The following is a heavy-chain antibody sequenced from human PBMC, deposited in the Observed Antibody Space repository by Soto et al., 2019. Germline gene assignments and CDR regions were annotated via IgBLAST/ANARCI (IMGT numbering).Heavy chain of an antibody. D-gene: IGHD3-22*01. CDR1: GFTFSNAW. V-gene: IGHV3-15*01. Sequence: GGSLRLSCAASGFTFSNAWMSWVRQAPGKGLEWVGHIKSKTDGGTTDYAAPVKGRFTISRDDSKNTLYLQMNSLKTEDTAVYYCTTPGDRNAYYDYYYCGMDVWGQGTTVSVSS. J-gene: IGHJ6*02. CDR2: IKSKTDGGTT. CDR3: TTPGDRNAYYDYYYCGMDV.